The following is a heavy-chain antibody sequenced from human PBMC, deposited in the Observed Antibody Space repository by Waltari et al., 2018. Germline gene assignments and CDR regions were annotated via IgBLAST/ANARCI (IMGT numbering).Heavy chain of an antibody. V-gene: IGHV1-46*01. Sequence: QVQLVQSGAEVKKPGASVKVSCKASGYTFTSYYMHWVRQAPGQGLEWMGISNPSGGSTSNAQKGKGRVTMTRETSTSTVYMGLSSLRSEDTAVYYCARSGGASGYDEGEAYFDYWGQGTLVTVSS. CDR3: ARSGGASGYDEGEAYFDY. CDR1: GYTFTSYY. D-gene: IGHD5-12*01. CDR2: SNPSGGST. J-gene: IGHJ4*02.